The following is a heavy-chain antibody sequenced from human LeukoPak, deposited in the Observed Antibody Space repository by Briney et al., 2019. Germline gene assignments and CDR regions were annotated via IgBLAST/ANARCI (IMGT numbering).Heavy chain of an antibody. D-gene: IGHD3-10*01. CDR1: GYSISSGYD. J-gene: IGHJ5*02. CDR2: IYHSGST. Sequence: PSETLSLTCTVSGYSISSGYDWGWIRQPPGKGLEWIGSIYHSGSTYYNPSLKSRVTISVDTSKNQFSLKLSSVTAADTAVYYCARTSYYGSGSPFGPWGQGTLVTVSS. V-gene: IGHV4-38-2*02. CDR3: ARTSYYGSGSPFGP.